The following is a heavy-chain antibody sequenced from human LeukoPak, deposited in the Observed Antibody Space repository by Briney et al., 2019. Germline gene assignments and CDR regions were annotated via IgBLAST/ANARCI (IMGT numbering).Heavy chain of an antibody. CDR2: IYHSGST. CDR3: AREQQLVQVDY. Sequence: SETLSLTCAVSGGSISSGGYSWSWIRQPPGKGLEWIGYIYHSGSTYYNPSLKSRVTISVDTSKNQFSLKLSSVTAADTAVYYCAREQQLVQVDYWGQGTLVTVSS. J-gene: IGHJ4*02. V-gene: IGHV4-30-2*01. D-gene: IGHD6-13*01. CDR1: GGSISSGGYS.